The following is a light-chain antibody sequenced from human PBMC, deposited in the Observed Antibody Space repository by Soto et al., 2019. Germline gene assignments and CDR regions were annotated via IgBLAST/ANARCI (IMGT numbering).Light chain of an antibody. CDR1: QDISNY. CDR3: QKYNSSPRT. CDR2: AAS. J-gene: IGKJ1*01. Sequence: DIQMTQSPSSLAASVGDRVTITCRASQDISNYLAWYQQKPGKVPKLLIYAASTLQSGVPSRFSGSGSGTDFSLTIISLQPEDFATYYCQKYNSSPRTFGQGTMVEI. V-gene: IGKV1-27*01.